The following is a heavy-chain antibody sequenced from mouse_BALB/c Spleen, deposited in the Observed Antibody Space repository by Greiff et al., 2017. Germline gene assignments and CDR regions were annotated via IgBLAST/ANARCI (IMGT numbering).Heavy chain of an antibody. V-gene: IGHV3-2*02. D-gene: IGHD1-2*01. CDR1: GYSITSDYA. CDR2: ISYSGST. J-gene: IGHJ2*01. CDR3: ARDGYYFDY. Sequence: EVQLQESGPGLVKPSQSLSLTCTVTGYSITSDYAWNWIRQFPGNQLEWMGYISYSGSTSYNPSLKSRISITRDTSKNQFFLQLNSVTTEDTATYYCARDGYYFDYWGQGTTLTVSS.